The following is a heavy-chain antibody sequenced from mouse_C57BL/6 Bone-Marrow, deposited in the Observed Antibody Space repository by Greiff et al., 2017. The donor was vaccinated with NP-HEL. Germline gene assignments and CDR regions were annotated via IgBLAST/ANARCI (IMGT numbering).Heavy chain of an antibody. CDR3: TLYYYGSSPFAY. Sequence: EVKVEESGGGLVQPGGSMKLSCAASGFTFSDAWMDWVRQSPEKGLEWVAEISNKANNHATYYAVSVKGRFTISRDDSKSSVYLQMNSLRAEDTGIYYCTLYYYGSSPFAYWGQGTLVTVSA. D-gene: IGHD1-1*01. CDR2: ISNKANNHAT. J-gene: IGHJ3*01. V-gene: IGHV6-6*01. CDR1: GFTFSDAW.